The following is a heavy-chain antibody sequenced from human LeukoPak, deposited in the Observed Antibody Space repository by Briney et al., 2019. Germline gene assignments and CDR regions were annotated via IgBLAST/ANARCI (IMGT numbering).Heavy chain of an antibody. CDR2: IYTSGST. J-gene: IGHJ4*02. Sequence: SETLSLTCTVSGGSISSYYWSWLRQPAGKGLEWIGCIYTSGSTNYNPSLKSRVTMSVDTSKNQFSLKLSSVTAADTAVYYCARGAIFGVVIKRMGDYFDYWGQGTLVTVSS. D-gene: IGHD3-3*01. CDR3: ARGAIFGVVIKRMGDYFDY. V-gene: IGHV4-4*07. CDR1: GGSISSYY.